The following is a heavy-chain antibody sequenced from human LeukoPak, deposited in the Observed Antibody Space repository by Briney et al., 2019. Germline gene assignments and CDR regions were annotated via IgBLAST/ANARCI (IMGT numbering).Heavy chain of an antibody. CDR2: TYYRSRWYN. V-gene: IGHV6-1*01. J-gene: IGHJ4*02. Sequence: SQTLSLTCAISGDSVSSNSAAWNWMRQSPSRGLEWLGRTYYRSRWYNDYAVSVQSRITINPDTSKNQFSLQLNSVTPEDTAVYXXARDLDGFEYWGQGTLVTVSS. CDR1: GDSVSSNSAA. CDR3: ARDLDGFEY.